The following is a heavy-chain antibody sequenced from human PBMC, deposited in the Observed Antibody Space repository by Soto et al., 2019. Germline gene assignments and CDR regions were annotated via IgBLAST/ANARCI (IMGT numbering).Heavy chain of an antibody. V-gene: IGHV3-23*01. CDR3: ARLHCGDDCYTYYIDY. D-gene: IGHD2-21*02. J-gene: IGHJ4*02. CDR1: GFTFSTYA. CDR2: MTGSGAST. Sequence: PGGSLRLSCAASGFTFSTYAMAWVRQAPGKGLEWVSAMTGSGASTYYADSVKSRFTISRDNSKNTLYLQMTSLRVEDTAIYYCARLHCGDDCYTYYIDYWGQGAQVPVSS.